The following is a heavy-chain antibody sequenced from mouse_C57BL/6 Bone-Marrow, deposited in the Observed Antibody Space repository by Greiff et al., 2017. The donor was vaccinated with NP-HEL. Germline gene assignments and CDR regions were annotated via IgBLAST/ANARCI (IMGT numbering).Heavy chain of an antibody. CDR1: GYTFTSYW. Sequence: QVQLQQPGAELVKPGASVKLSCKASGYTFTSYWMHWVKQRPGQGLEWIGMIHPNSGSTNYNEKFKSKATLTVDKSSSTAYMQLSSLTSEDSAVYYCARIYYYGSSGVWGTGTTVTVSS. CDR2: IHPNSGST. V-gene: IGHV1-64*01. J-gene: IGHJ1*03. CDR3: ARIYYYGSSGV. D-gene: IGHD1-1*01.